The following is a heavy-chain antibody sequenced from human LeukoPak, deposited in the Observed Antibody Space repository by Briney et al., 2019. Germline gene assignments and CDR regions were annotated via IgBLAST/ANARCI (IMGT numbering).Heavy chain of an antibody. CDR1: GFTFSSYA. V-gene: IGHV3-23*01. CDR2: ISGSGGST. CDR3: AKLFPLYSGYGRFDY. J-gene: IGHJ4*02. Sequence: GGSLRLSCAASGFTFSSYAMSWVRQAPGKGLEWVSAISGSGGSTYYADSVKGRSTISRDNSKNTLYLQMNSLRAEDTAVYYCAKLFPLYSGYGRFDYWGQGTLVTVSS. D-gene: IGHD5-12*01.